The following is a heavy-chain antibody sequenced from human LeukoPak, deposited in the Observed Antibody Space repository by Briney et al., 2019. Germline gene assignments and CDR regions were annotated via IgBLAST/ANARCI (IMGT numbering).Heavy chain of an antibody. CDR3: ARGGRYSRKDFDY. CDR2: IYYSGSS. V-gene: IGHV4-59*12. CDR1: GGSISSYY. Sequence: SETLSLTCTVSGGSISSYYWSWFRQPPGKGLEWIGYIYYSGSSNYNPSLKGRVTISVDTSNNQYSLKLSSVTAADTAVYYCARGGRYSRKDFDYWGQGTLVTVSS. D-gene: IGHD6-13*01. J-gene: IGHJ4*02.